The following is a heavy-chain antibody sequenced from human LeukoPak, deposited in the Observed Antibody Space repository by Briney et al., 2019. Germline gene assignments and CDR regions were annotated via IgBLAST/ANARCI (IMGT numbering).Heavy chain of an antibody. J-gene: IGHJ4*02. CDR3: TRRGGFGDYRTPFYY. D-gene: IGHD4-17*01. CDR1: GFTFMDYW. V-gene: IGHV3-7*01. Sequence: GGSLGLSCAASGFTFMDYWMSWVRQAPGKGLEWVANIKEDGSEKYYVDSVKGRFTISRDNAKNSLYLQMNSLRAEDTAVYYCTRRGGFGDYRTPFYYWGQGTLVTASS. CDR2: IKEDGSEK.